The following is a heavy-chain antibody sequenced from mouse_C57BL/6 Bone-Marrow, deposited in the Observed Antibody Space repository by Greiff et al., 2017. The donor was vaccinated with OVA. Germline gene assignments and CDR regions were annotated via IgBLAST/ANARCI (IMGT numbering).Heavy chain of an antibody. Sequence: QVQLQQPGAELVKPGASVKLSCKASGYTFTSYWMQWVKQRPGQGLEWIGEIDPSDSYNNYNQTFKGKATLTVDTSSSTAYMQLSSLTSEDAAVYYCARESCYGGCAYWGQGTLVTVSA. CDR2: IDPSDSYN. CDR3: ARESCYGGCAY. V-gene: IGHV1-50*01. D-gene: IGHD1-2*01. J-gene: IGHJ3*01. CDR1: GYTFTSYW.